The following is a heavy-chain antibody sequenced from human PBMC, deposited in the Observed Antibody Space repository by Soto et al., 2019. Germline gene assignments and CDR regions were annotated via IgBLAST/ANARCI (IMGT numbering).Heavy chain of an antibody. V-gene: IGHV3-21*02. J-gene: IGHJ4*02. CDR2: ISTSSSYI. CDR3: ARNTCSSYSCYSFDY. D-gene: IGHD2-15*01. CDR1: GFAFSTYS. Sequence: EVQLVESGGGLVKPGGSLRLSCAASGFAFSTYSMNWVRQAPGKGLEWVSSISTSSSYIYYADSVKGRFTISRDNAKNSLYLQMDSLRAEDTAVYYCARNTCSSYSCYSFDYWGQGSLVIVSA.